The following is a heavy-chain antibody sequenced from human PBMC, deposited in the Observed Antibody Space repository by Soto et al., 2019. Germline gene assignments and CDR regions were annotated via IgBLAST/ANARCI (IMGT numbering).Heavy chain of an antibody. CDR1: GYPVTAYY. CDR3: ARGGAVGVAGSAAFDM. CDR2: INPATGAA. Sequence: QLHLVQSGAVVKKPGASVTVSCSASGYPVTAYYMHWVRQAPGRGLEWMGGINPATGAAKYTQTFKGRVTLTRDTYASTVFMDRSGLTSEDRAVFYCARGGAVGVAGSAAFDMCGQGTLVTVSS. V-gene: IGHV1-2*02. J-gene: IGHJ3*02. D-gene: IGHD3-3*01.